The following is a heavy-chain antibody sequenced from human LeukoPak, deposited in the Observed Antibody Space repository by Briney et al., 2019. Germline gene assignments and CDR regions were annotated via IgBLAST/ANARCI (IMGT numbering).Heavy chain of an antibody. CDR2: ISSSSSYT. J-gene: IGHJ4*02. Sequence: GGSLRLSCAASGFTFSDYHMSWIRQAPGKGLEWVSYISSSSSYTNYADSVKGRFTISRDNTKNSLYLQMNSLRAEDTAVYYCARDGGYCSGGSCYDKFDYWGQGTLVTVSS. D-gene: IGHD2-15*01. CDR1: GFTFSDYH. V-gene: IGHV3-11*05. CDR3: ARDGGYCSGGSCYDKFDY.